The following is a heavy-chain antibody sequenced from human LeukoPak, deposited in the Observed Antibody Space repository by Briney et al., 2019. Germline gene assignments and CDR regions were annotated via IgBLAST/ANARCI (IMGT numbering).Heavy chain of an antibody. CDR3: AKDTPSGYYYGSGRLRIYYYYMDV. CDR2: ISDSGDKI. J-gene: IGHJ6*03. CDR1: RFTFSNYA. V-gene: IGHV3-23*01. Sequence: SGGSLRLSCEASRFTFSNYAMKWVRQAPGKGLEWVSTISDSGDKIFYADSVKGRFTISRDNAKNSLYQQMNSLRAEDTALYYCAKDTPSGYYYGSGRLRIYYYYMDVWGKGTMVTISS. D-gene: IGHD3-10*01.